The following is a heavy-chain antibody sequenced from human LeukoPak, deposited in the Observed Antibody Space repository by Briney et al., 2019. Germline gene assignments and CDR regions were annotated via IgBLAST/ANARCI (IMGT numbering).Heavy chain of an antibody. D-gene: IGHD6-19*01. CDR3: ARAVAVAGIGWFDP. V-gene: IGHV1-18*01. Sequence: ASVKVSCKASGYTFTSYGISWVRQAPGQGLEWMGWISAYNGNTNYAQKLQGRVTMTTDTSTSTAYMVLRSLRSDDTAVYYCARAVAVAGIGWFDPWGQGTLVTVSS. J-gene: IGHJ5*02. CDR1: GYTFTSYG. CDR2: ISAYNGNT.